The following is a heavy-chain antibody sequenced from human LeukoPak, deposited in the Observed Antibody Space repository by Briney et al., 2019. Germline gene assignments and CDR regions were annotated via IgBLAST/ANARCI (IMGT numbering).Heavy chain of an antibody. CDR2: ISYDGSNK. CDR3: ASIVGATSRPDY. J-gene: IGHJ4*02. V-gene: IGHV3-30*07. D-gene: IGHD1-26*01. CDR1: GFTFSSYA. Sequence: GGSLRLSCAASGFTFSSYAMHWVRQAPGKGLEWVAVISYDGSNKYYADSVKGRFTISRDNYKNTLYLQMNSLRAEDTAVYYCASIVGATSRPDYWGQGTLVTVSS.